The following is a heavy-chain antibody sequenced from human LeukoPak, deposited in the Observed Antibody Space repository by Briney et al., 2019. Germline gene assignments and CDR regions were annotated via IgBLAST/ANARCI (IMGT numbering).Heavy chain of an antibody. CDR2: IYYTGRT. V-gene: IGHV4-39*01. CDR1: GGAISSNSHS. CDR3: AQSLGSSNRLGAWFHP. Sequence: SETLSLTYTVSGGAISSNSHSSGWIRQPPGKGLEWTGSIYYTGRTYYNPSLKSRATISVDTSKNQFSLKLSSVTAADTAVYCCAQSLGSSNRLGAWFHPWGEGTLVTVSS. D-gene: IGHD1-14*01. J-gene: IGHJ5*02.